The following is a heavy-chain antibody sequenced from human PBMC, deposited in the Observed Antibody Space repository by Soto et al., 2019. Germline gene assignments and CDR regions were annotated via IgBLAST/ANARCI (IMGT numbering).Heavy chain of an antibody. V-gene: IGHV4-59*01. Sequence: QVQLQESGPGLVKPSETLSLTCTVSGGSISSYNWSWIRQPPGKGLEWIGSIYYSGSTNYNPSIKRRVTISVDTSKNQFAMKLSSVTAADTAVYYCARGRSEYSGYGTGLLYYYYMDVWGKGTTVTVSS. CDR1: GGSISSYN. CDR2: IYYSGST. CDR3: ARGRSEYSGYGTGLLYYYYMDV. D-gene: IGHD5-12*01. J-gene: IGHJ6*03.